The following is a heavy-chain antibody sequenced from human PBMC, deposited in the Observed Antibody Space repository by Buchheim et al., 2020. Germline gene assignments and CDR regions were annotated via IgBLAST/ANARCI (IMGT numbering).Heavy chain of an antibody. V-gene: IGHV3-23*01. J-gene: IGHJ4*02. D-gene: IGHD3-10*01. CDR3: AKDQGYGSGSYPGY. Sequence: EVQLLESGGGLVQPGGSLRLSCAASGFTFSGYAMSWVRQAPGKGLEWVSAISGSVGSTYYADSVKGRFPISRDISTNTLYLQMNSLRAEDTAVYYCAKDQGYGSGSYPGYWGQGTL. CDR1: GFTFSGYA. CDR2: ISGSVGST.